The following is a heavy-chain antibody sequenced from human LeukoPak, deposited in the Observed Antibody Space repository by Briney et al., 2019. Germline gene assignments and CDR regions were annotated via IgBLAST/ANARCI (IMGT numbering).Heavy chain of an antibody. Sequence: SETLSLTCTVSGGSISSSSYYWGWIRQPPGKGLEWIGSIYYSGSTCYNPSLKSRVTISVDTSKNQFSLKLSSVTAADTAVYYCARGPVGEPHFDYWGQGTLVTVSS. CDR2: IYYSGST. J-gene: IGHJ4*02. V-gene: IGHV4-39*07. CDR3: ARGPVGEPHFDY. CDR1: GGSISSSSYY. D-gene: IGHD1-26*01.